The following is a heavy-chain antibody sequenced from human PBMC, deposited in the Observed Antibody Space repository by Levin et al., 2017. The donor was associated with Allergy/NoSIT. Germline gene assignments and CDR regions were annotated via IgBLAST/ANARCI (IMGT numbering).Heavy chain of an antibody. Sequence: GSLRLSCTVSGGSISSYYWSWIRQPPGKGLEWIGYIYYSGSTNYNPSLKSRVTISVDTSKNQFSLKLSSVTAADTAVYYCAREVVAATFGWFDPWGQGTLVTVSS. D-gene: IGHD2-15*01. V-gene: IGHV4-59*01. CDR3: AREVVAATFGWFDP. CDR1: GGSISSYY. J-gene: IGHJ5*02. CDR2: IYYSGST.